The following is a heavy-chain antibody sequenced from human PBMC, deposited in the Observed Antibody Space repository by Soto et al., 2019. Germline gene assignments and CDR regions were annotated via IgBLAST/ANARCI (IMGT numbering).Heavy chain of an antibody. J-gene: IGHJ3*02. Sequence: QVQLQESGPGLVKPSETLSLTCTVSGGSISYYYWSWIRQPPGKGLEWSGYIYYSGSTNYNPSLTSRVAMSVDTSKNQFTLKMSSVTASDPAVYYCARHTREDAFDIWGQGTMVTVPS. CDR3: ARHTREDAFDI. CDR2: IYYSGST. D-gene: IGHD2-15*01. V-gene: IGHV4-59*08. CDR1: GGSISYYY.